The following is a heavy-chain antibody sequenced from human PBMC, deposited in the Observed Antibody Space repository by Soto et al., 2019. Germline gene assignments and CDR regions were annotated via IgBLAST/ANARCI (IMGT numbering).Heavy chain of an antibody. V-gene: IGHV1-24*01. CDR2: FDPEDGEP. D-gene: IGHD3-16*02. Sequence: GASVKVSCKVSGLTLSELSMYWVRQAPGKGLECMGGFDPEDGEPVYAQRFQGRLTMTKDTSTATAYMELSSLTSDDAAVYCCAAVLLPPADCAFGGIVAGSFDYWGQGTLVTVSS. J-gene: IGHJ4*02. CDR1: GLTLSELS. CDR3: AAVLLPPADCAFGGIVAGSFDY.